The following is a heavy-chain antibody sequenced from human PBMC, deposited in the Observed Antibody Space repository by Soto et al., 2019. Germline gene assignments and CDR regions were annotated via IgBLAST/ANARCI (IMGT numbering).Heavy chain of an antibody. CDR1: GGAISSSSYY. CDR3: KTVLIEKGPDY. Sequence: PSETLSLTCTVSGGAISSSSYYWGWIRQPPGKGLEWIGSIYYIGSTYYNPSLKSRITISIDRSKNQFSLKLNSVTAADTAVYYCKTVLIEKGPDYWGQGPLVTVYS. V-gene: IGHV4-39*01. J-gene: IGHJ4*02. CDR2: IYYIGST. D-gene: IGHD2-21*01.